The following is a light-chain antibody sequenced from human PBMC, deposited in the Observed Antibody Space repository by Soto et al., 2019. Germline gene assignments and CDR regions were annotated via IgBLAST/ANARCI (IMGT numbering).Light chain of an antibody. V-gene: IGLV2-14*01. CDR2: DVT. Sequence: QSVLTQPASVSGSPGQSITISCTGTASNVGTDNYVSWYQQYPDKAPKLLIYDVTKRPPGVPDRFSGSKSGNTASLTISGLQAEDEADYYCNSYTSSQTVVFGTGTKLTVL. J-gene: IGLJ1*01. CDR3: NSYTSSQTVV. CDR1: ASNVGTDNY.